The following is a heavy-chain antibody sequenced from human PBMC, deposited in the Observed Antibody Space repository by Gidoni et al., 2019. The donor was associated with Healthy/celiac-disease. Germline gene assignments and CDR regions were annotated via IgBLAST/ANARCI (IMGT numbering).Heavy chain of an antibody. D-gene: IGHD4-17*01. Sequence: QVQLVESGGGVVQPGRSLRLSCAASGFTFSSYSMHWVRQAPGKGLEWVAVIWYDGSNKYYADSVKGRFTISRDNSKNTLYLQMNSLRAEDTAVYYCATFMTIDHQYYYYGMDVWGQGTTVTVSS. V-gene: IGHV3-33*01. J-gene: IGHJ6*02. CDR2: IWYDGSNK. CDR3: ATFMTIDHQYYYYGMDV. CDR1: GFTFSSYS.